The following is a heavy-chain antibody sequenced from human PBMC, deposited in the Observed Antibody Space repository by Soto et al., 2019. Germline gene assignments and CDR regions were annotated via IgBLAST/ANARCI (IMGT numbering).Heavy chain of an antibody. Sequence: QLQLQESGPGLVKPSETLSLTCTVSGGSISSSSYYWGWIRQPPGKGLEWIGSIYYSGSTYYNPSLKSRVTISVDTSKNQFSLKLSSVTAADTAVYYCARPGFNSGYEPAFDYWGQGTLVTVSS. CDR2: IYYSGST. CDR1: GGSISSSSYY. V-gene: IGHV4-39*01. D-gene: IGHD5-12*01. CDR3: ARPGFNSGYEPAFDY. J-gene: IGHJ4*02.